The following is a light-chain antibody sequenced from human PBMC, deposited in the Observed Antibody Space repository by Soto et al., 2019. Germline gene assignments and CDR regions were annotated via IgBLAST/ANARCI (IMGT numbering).Light chain of an antibody. Sequence: QSALTQPRSVSGSPGQSVTISCTGTSSDVGGYNYVSWYQQHPGKAPKVMIYDVSKRPSGVPDRFSGSKSGNTASLTISGLQAEDEADYYCCSYAGSYIFYVFGTGTKLPS. CDR3: CSYAGSYIFYV. V-gene: IGLV2-11*01. CDR1: SSDVGGYNY. CDR2: DVS. J-gene: IGLJ1*01.